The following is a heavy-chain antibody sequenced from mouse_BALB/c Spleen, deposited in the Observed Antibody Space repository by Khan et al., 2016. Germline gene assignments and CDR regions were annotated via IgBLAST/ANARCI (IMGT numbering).Heavy chain of an antibody. Sequence: EVELVESGGGLVKPGGSLKLSCAASGFTFSNYAMSWVRQTPEKRLEWVASISSGGSTYYPDSVKGRFTISSDNARNILNLQMSSLRSEDTAMYYYAREDYGNYGDYFDYWGQGTTLTVSS. D-gene: IGHD2-1*01. V-gene: IGHV5-6-5*01. J-gene: IGHJ2*01. CDR1: GFTFSNYA. CDR3: AREDYGNYGDYFDY. CDR2: ISSGGST.